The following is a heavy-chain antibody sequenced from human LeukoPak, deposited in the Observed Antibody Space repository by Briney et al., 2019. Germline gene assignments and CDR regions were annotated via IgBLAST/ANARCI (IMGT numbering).Heavy chain of an antibody. CDR1: GYTFTSYY. CDR3: ARGGWSLGYCSSSSCLDWFDP. CDR2: INPNSGGT. J-gene: IGHJ5*02. V-gene: IGHV1-2*02. Sequence: ASVKVSCRASGYTFTSYYIHWVRQAPGQGLEWMGWINPNSGGTNYAQKFQGRVTMTRDTSISTAYMELSRLRSDDTAVYYCARGGWSLGYCSSSSCLDWFDPWGQGTLVTVSS. D-gene: IGHD2-2*01.